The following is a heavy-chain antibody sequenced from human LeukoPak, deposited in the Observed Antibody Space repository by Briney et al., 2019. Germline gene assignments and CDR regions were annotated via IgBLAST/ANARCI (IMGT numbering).Heavy chain of an antibody. CDR1: GYTFTTYE. CDR2: MNPNSGNT. CDR3: ATAPYDNPGG. V-gene: IGHV1-8*02. Sequence: GASVKVSCKASGYTFTTYEIHWVRQAPGQGLEWMGWMNPNSGNTAYVQKFQGRVTMTRTTSINTAYMELSGLRSADTAVYYCATAPYDNPGGWGQGTLVTVSS. J-gene: IGHJ4*02. D-gene: IGHD3-22*01.